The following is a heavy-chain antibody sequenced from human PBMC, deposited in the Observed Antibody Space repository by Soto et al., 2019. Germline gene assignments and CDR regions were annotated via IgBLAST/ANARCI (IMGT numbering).Heavy chain of an antibody. V-gene: IGHV1-69*01. D-gene: IGHD2-15*01. CDR2: INPIFGTA. J-gene: IGHJ6*02. Sequence: QVQLVQSGAEVKKPGSSVKVSCKAPGGTFSSYAISWVRQAPGQGLEWMGGINPIFGTANYAQKFQGRVTITADESTSTGYMELSSLRSEDTAVYYCARSQGGSSSLDIYYYYYYGMDVWGQGTRVTVSS. CDR1: GGTFSSYA. CDR3: ARSQGGSSSLDIYYYYYYGMDV.